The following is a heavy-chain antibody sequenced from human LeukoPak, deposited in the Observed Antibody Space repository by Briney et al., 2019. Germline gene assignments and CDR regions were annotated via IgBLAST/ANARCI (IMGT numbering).Heavy chain of an antibody. CDR2: INPSGGST. CDR3: AVSGWAHYYGMDV. CDR1: GYTFTSYY. D-gene: IGHD6-19*01. V-gene: IGHV1-46*01. Sequence: ASVKVSCKASGYTFTSYYMHWVRQAPGQGLEWMGIINPSGGSTSYAQKFQGRVTMTRDTSKNQFSLKLSSVTAADTAVYYCAVSGWAHYYGMDVWGQGTTVTVSS. J-gene: IGHJ6*02.